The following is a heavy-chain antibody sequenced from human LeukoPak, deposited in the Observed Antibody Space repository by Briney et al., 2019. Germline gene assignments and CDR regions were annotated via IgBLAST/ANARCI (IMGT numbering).Heavy chain of an antibody. Sequence: PGGSLRLSCAASGFTFSSYGMHWVRQAPGKGLEWVAVISYDGSNKYYADSVKGRFTISRDNSKNTLYLQMNSLRAEDTAVYYCAREALPYYYDSSGFDYWGQGTLVTVSS. CDR2: ISYDGSNK. CDR3: AREALPYYYDSSGFDY. D-gene: IGHD3-22*01. V-gene: IGHV3-30*03. J-gene: IGHJ4*02. CDR1: GFTFSSYG.